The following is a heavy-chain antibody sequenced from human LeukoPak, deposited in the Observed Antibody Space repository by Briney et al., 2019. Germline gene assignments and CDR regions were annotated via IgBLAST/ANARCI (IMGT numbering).Heavy chain of an antibody. Sequence: PSETLSLTCAVYGGSFSGYYWSWIRQPPGKGLEWIGEINHSGSTNYNPSLKSRVTISVDTSKNQFSLKLSSVTAADTAVYYCARDPAKFLLDYGGGETLVPFSS. J-gene: IGHJ4*02. D-gene: IGHD2-21*01. V-gene: IGHV4-34*01. CDR1: GGSFSGYY. CDR3: ARDPAKFLLDY. CDR2: INHSGST.